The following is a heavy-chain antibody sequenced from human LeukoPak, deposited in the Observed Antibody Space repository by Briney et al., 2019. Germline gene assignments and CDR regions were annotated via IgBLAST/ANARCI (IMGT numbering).Heavy chain of an antibody. J-gene: IGHJ4*02. V-gene: IGHV1-18*01. Sequence: ASVKVSCKASGYTFTSYAISWVRQVPGQGLEWMGWISVYSGKTDYPRKVQDRVTMTTDTSTNTAYMELRSLRSDDTAVYYCARGIHSGNSGPYYFDYWGQGTLVTVSS. CDR3: ARGIHSGNSGPYYFDY. CDR2: ISVYSGKT. D-gene: IGHD1-26*01. CDR1: GYTFTSYA.